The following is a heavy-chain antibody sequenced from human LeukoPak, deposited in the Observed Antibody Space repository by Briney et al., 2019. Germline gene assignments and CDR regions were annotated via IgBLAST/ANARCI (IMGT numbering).Heavy chain of an antibody. CDR3: ASDLRGSSGWYVPD. Sequence: KPSETLSLTCTVSGGSISSSSYYWGWIRQPPGKGLEWLGSIYYSGSTYYNPSLKSRVTISVDTSKNQFSLKLSSVTAADTAVYYCASDLRGSSGWYVPDWGQGTLVTVSS. V-gene: IGHV4-39*07. J-gene: IGHJ4*02. CDR2: IYYSGST. D-gene: IGHD6-19*01. CDR1: GGSISSSSYY.